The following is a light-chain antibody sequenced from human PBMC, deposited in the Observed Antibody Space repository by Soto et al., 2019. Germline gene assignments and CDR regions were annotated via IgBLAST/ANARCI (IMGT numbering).Light chain of an antibody. CDR3: QYYDTSLWT. CDR2: GAS. J-gene: IGKJ1*01. CDR1: QSVSSSF. V-gene: IGKV3-20*01. Sequence: EIMLTQSPGTLSLSPGERATLSCRASQSVSSSFLAWYQQKPGQAPRLLIYGASIRATGIPDRFSGSGSGTDLTLTINRLDPEDFAMDLCQYYDTSLWTFGQGTKVEMK.